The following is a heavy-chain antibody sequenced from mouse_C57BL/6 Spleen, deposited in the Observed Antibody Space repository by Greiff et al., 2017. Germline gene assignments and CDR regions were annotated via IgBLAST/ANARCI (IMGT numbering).Heavy chain of an antibody. CDR2: IRNKANGYTT. D-gene: IGHD1-1*01. Sequence: EVKVEESGGGLVQPGGSLSLSCAASGFTFTDYYMSWVRQPPGKALEWLGFIRNKANGYTTEYSASVKGRFTISRDNYQSILYLQMNALRAEDSATYYCARDYDGSSPYFDYWGQGTTLTVSS. CDR1: GFTFTDYY. V-gene: IGHV7-3*01. CDR3: ARDYDGSSPYFDY. J-gene: IGHJ2*01.